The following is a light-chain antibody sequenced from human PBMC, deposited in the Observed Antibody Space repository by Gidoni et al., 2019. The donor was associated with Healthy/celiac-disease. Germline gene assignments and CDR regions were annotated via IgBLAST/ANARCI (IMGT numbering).Light chain of an antibody. V-gene: IGLV1-40*01. CDR2: GNS. CDR1: SSNIGAGYD. J-gene: IGLJ2*01. CDR3: QSYDSSLSGSE. Sequence: QSVLTQPPSVSGAPGPRVTISCTGSSSNIGAGYDVHWYQQLPGTAPKLLIYGNSNRPSGVPDRFSGSKSGTSASLAITGLQAEDEADYYCQSYDSSLSGSEFGGGTKLTVL.